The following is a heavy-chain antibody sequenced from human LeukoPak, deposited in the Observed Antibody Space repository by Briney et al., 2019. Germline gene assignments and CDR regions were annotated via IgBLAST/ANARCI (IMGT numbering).Heavy chain of an antibody. D-gene: IGHD2-15*01. J-gene: IGHJ5*02. CDR2: IYHSGST. Sequence: SQTLSLTCTVSGDSISSGGYYWSWIRQPPGKGLEWIGYIYHSGSTYYNPSLKSRVTMSLDRSKNRFSLNLTSVTAADTAVYYCARESAAATNWFDPWGQGSLVTVSS. V-gene: IGHV4-30-2*01. CDR1: GDSISSGGYY. CDR3: ARESAAATNWFDP.